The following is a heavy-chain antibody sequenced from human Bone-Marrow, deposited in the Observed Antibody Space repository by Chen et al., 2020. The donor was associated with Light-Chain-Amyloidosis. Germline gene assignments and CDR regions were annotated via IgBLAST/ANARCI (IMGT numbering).Heavy chain of an antibody. D-gene: IGHD1-1*01. Sequence: EVQLVESGGGLVQPGGSLRLSCVASGFTFSDHWMHWVRQAPGEALVWVSYINSDGRSTTYADSAKGRFTISRDNAKNTLYLQMSSLRADDTAVYYCARDGASTTDLDYWGQGSLVTVSS. V-gene: IGHV3-74*01. CDR1: GFTFSDHW. CDR3: ARDGASTTDLDY. CDR2: INSDGRST. J-gene: IGHJ4*02.